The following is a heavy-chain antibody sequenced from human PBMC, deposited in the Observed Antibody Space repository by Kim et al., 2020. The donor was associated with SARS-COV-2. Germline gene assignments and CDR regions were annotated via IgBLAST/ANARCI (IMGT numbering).Heavy chain of an antibody. V-gene: IGHV3-9*01. CDR1: GFTFDDYA. J-gene: IGHJ4*02. CDR3: AKDSIDSSFDY. D-gene: IGHD2-21*01. CDR2: ISWNSGSI. Sequence: GGSLRLSCAASGFTFDDYAMHWVRQAPGKGLEWVSGISWNSGSIGYADSVKGRFTISRDNAKNSLYLQMNSLRAEDTALYYCAKDSIDSSFDYWGQGTLVTVSS.